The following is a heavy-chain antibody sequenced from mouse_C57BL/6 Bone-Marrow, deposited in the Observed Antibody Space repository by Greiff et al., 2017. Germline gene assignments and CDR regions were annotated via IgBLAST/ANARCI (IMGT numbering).Heavy chain of an antibody. D-gene: IGHD3-1*01. CDR2: IDPSDSYT. Sequence: QVQLQQPGAELVMPEASVKLSCKASGYTFTSYWMHWVKQRPGQGLEWIGEIDPSDSYTNYNQKFKGKSTLTVDKSSSTAYMQLSSLTSEDSAVYYCARSSGYPDYWGQGTTLTVSS. CDR1: GYTFTSYW. J-gene: IGHJ2*01. CDR3: ARSSGYPDY. V-gene: IGHV1-69*01.